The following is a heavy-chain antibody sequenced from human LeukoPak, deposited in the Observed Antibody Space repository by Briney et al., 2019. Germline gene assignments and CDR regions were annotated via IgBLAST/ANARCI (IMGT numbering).Heavy chain of an antibody. V-gene: IGHV3-23*01. CDR3: AKCLNRFTPYYFDY. CDR2: ISSSGSGT. D-gene: IGHD1-14*01. J-gene: IGHJ4*02. CDR1: GFTFSSYS. Sequence: PGGSLRLSCAASGFTFSSYSMNWVRQAPGKGLEWVSAISSSGSGTHYADSVKGRFTISRDSSKNTLFLQMNSLRAEDTAVYYCAKCLNRFTPYYFDYWGQGALVTVSS.